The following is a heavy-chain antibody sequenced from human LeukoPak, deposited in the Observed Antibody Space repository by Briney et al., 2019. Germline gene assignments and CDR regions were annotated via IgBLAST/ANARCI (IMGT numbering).Heavy chain of an antibody. CDR1: GFTFDDYA. V-gene: IGHV3-9*01. CDR2: ISWNSGSI. D-gene: IGHD1-1*01. CDR3: AKEAPTGDY. J-gene: IGHJ4*02. Sequence: GGSLRLSCAASGFTFDDYAMHWVRQAPGKGLGWVSGISWNSGSIGYADSVKGRFTISRDNAKNSLYLQMNSLRAEDTALYYCAKEAPTGDYWGQGTLVTVSS.